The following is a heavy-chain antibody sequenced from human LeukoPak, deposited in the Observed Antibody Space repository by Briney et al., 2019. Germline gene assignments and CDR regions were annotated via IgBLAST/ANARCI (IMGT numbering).Heavy chain of an antibody. J-gene: IGHJ4*02. CDR3: ASSYSSSAYCDY. Sequence: GGSLRLSCEASGFTFSTYAMHWVRQAPGKGLEWVAVISYDGSNKYYADSVKGRFTISRDNSKNTLYLQMNSLRAEDTAVYYCASSYSSSAYCDYWGQGTLVTVSS. CDR1: GFTFSTYA. CDR2: ISYDGSNK. D-gene: IGHD6-6*01. V-gene: IGHV3-30-3*01.